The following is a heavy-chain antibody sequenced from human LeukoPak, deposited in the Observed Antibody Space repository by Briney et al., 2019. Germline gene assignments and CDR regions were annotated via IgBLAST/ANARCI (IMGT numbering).Heavy chain of an antibody. CDR1: GFTFDDYA. D-gene: IGHD6-13*01. V-gene: IGHV3-43*02. CDR2: ISGNGGRT. Sequence: GGSLRLSCAASGFTFDDYAMHWVRQAPGKGLEWVSVISGNGGRTYYADSVKGRFTISRDNSNNSLYLQMNSLRTEDTALYYCAKTHTSRWSESLGYWGQGTLVSVSS. CDR3: AKTHTSRWSESLGY. J-gene: IGHJ4*02.